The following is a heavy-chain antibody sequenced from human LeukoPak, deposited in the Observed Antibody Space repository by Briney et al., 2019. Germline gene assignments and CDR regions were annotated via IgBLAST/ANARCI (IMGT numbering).Heavy chain of an antibody. Sequence: ASVKVSCKASGYTFTGYYMHWVRQAPGQGLEWMGWINPNCGGTNYAQKFQGRVTMTRDTSISTAYMELSRVRSDDTAVYYCARVTVAGYFDYWGQGTLVTVSS. J-gene: IGHJ4*02. CDR2: INPNCGGT. CDR1: GYTFTGYY. V-gene: IGHV1-2*02. D-gene: IGHD6-19*01. CDR3: ARVTVAGYFDY.